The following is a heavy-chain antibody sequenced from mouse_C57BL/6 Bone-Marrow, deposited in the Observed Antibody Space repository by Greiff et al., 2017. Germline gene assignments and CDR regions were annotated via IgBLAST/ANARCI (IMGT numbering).Heavy chain of an antibody. CDR3: SRDDTTVFDY. CDR2: ISYDGSN. CDR1: GYSITSGYY. D-gene: IGHD1-1*01. J-gene: IGHJ2*01. V-gene: IGHV3-6*01. Sequence: EVQLQESGPGLVKPSQSLSLTCSVTGYSITSGYYWNWIRQFPGNKLEWMGYISYDGSNNYNPSLKNRISIIRDTSKNQFFLKLNSVTTEDTATYYCSRDDTTVFDYWGQGTTLTVSS.